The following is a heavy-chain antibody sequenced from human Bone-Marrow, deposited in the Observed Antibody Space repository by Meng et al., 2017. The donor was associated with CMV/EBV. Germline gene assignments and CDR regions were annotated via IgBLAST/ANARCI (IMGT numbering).Heavy chain of an antibody. J-gene: IGHJ4*02. Sequence: ASVKVSCKASGYTFTSYGISWVRQAPGQGLEWMGWISAYNGNTNYAQKLQGRVTMTTDTSTSTAYMELRSLRSDDTAVYYCVRDLGSTPAIFFDYWGQGTLVTVSS. CDR3: VRDLGSTPAIFFDY. D-gene: IGHD4-23*01. CDR2: ISAYNGNT. CDR1: GYTFTSYG. V-gene: IGHV1-18*01.